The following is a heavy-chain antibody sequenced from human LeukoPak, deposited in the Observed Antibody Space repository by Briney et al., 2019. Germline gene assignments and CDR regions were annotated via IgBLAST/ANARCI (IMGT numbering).Heavy chain of an antibody. CDR3: ATPGSRWDGAFDI. CDR1: GFTFSSYS. CDR2: ISSSSSYI. Sequence: GGSLRLSCAASGFTFSSYSMNWVRQAPGKGLEWVSSISSSSSYIYYADSVKSRFTISRDNAKNSLYLQMNSLRAEDTAVYYCATPGSRWDGAFDIWGQGTMVTVSS. J-gene: IGHJ3*02. D-gene: IGHD3-10*01. V-gene: IGHV3-21*01.